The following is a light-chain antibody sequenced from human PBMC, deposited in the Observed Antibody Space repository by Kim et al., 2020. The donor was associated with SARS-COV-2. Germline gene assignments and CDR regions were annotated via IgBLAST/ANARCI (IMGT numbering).Light chain of an antibody. Sequence: DVVMTQSPLSLPVTLGQPASTPCRSSESLVHGSGYTFLNWFQQRPGQSPRRLIYEVSKRDSGVPDRFSGSGSGTDFTLQISRVEAEDIGVYYCMQGTHWPVTFGGGTKVDIK. CDR3: MQGTHWPVT. CDR1: ESLVHGSGYTF. J-gene: IGKJ4*01. CDR2: EVS. V-gene: IGKV2-30*02.